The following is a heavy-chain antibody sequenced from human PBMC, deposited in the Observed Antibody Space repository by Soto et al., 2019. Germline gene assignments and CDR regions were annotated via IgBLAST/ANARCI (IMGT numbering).Heavy chain of an antibody. CDR3: ARGILTGYYFDY. J-gene: IGHJ4*02. Sequence: ASVKVSCKASGFTFTDYAIHWVRQAPGQGLEWMGWINAGNGKTKYSQNFQGRFTITRDTSATTTYLDVSSLRSEDTAVYLCARGILTGYYFDYWGQGTLVTVSS. CDR1: GFTFTDYA. V-gene: IGHV1-3*01. D-gene: IGHD3-9*01. CDR2: INAGNGKT.